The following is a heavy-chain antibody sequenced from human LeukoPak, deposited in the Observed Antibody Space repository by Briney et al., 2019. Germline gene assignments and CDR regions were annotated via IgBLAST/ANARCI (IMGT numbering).Heavy chain of an antibody. CDR3: AILSRYCSGGSCYD. CDR1: GFTFSSYA. D-gene: IGHD2-15*01. Sequence: GGSLRLSYAASGFTFSSYAMSWVRQAPGKGLEWVSAISGSGGSTYYADSVKGRFTISRDNSKNTLYLQVNSLRAEDTAVYYCAILSRYCSGGSCYDWGQGTLVTVSS. J-gene: IGHJ4*02. CDR2: ISGSGGST. V-gene: IGHV3-23*01.